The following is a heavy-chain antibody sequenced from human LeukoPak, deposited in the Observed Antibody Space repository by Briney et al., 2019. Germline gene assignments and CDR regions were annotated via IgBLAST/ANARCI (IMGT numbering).Heavy chain of an antibody. V-gene: IGHV3-74*01. J-gene: IGHJ4*02. CDR2: INSDGSST. CDR3: ARGTGSYYSLGY. CDR1: GFTFSSYW. Sequence: GGSLRLSCAASGFTFSSYWMHWVRHAPGKGLVWVSRINSDGSSTSYADSVKGRFTISRDNAKNTLYLQMDSLRAEDTAMYYCARGTGSYYSLGYWGQGTLVTVSS. D-gene: IGHD1-26*01.